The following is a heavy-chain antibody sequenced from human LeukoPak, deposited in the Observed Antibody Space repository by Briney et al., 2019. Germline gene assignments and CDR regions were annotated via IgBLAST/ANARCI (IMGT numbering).Heavy chain of an antibody. V-gene: IGHV3-7*01. Sequence: PGGSLRLSCEDSGFTFRSYEMNWVRQAPGKGLEWVANIKQDGSEKNYVDSVKGRFTIFRDNAKNSLYLQMNSLRAEDTAVYYCARLDTAMVMGAFDIWGQGTMVTVSS. J-gene: IGHJ3*02. D-gene: IGHD5-18*01. CDR1: GFTFRSYE. CDR3: ARLDTAMVMGAFDI. CDR2: IKQDGSEK.